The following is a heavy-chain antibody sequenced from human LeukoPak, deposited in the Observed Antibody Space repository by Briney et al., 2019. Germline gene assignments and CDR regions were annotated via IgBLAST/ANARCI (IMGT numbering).Heavy chain of an antibody. V-gene: IGHV4-61*02. Sequence: PSQTLSLTCTVSGGSISSGSYYWSWIRQPAGKGLEWIGRIYTSGSTNYNLSLKSRVTISVDTSKNQFSLKLSSVTAADTAVYYCARGLVDDYGDYVGAFDIWGQGTMVTVSS. CDR2: IYTSGST. CDR3: ARGLVDDYGDYVGAFDI. CDR1: GGSISSGSYY. D-gene: IGHD4-17*01. J-gene: IGHJ3*02.